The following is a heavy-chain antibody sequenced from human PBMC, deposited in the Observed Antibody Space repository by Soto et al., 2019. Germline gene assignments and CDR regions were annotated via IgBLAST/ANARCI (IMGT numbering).Heavy chain of an antibody. CDR3: ARDPHEFWTSYWFDP. D-gene: IGHD3-3*01. CDR1: GHTFTAYY. J-gene: IGHJ5*02. Sequence: ASVKVSCKVSGHTFTAYYIHWVRQAPGQGLELMGWISAYDGKTTYAEKFQGRVTLTTDTSTSTAYMELRSLRSDDTAIYYCARDPHEFWTSYWFDPWGQGTPVTVSS. CDR2: ISAYDGKT. V-gene: IGHV1-18*04.